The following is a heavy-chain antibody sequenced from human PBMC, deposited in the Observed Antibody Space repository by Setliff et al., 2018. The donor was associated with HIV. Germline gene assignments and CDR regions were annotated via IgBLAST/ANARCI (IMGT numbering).Heavy chain of an antibody. CDR3: AKGEATLNTPLDY. V-gene: IGHV3-9*01. J-gene: IGHJ4*02. Sequence: GGSLRLSCLASGFDFSGTAMAWVRQAPGKGLEWVSGIRFNGRNIAYAGSVKGRFTISRDSAKNSLYLQMNSLRSEDTAIYYCAKGEATLNTPLDYWGQGTLVTVSS. CDR1: GFDFSGTA. CDR2: IRFNGRNI. D-gene: IGHD1-26*01.